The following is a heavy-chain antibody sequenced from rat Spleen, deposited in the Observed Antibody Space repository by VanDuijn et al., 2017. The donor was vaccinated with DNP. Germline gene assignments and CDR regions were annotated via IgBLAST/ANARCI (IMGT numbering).Heavy chain of an antibody. CDR3: ARHVLPLRVWDY. Sequence: EVQLVESGGGLVQPGRSLKLSCAASGFTFNNYDMAWVRQAPTKGLEWVASISPSGGSTYYRDSVKGRFTISRDNAKSTLYLQMNSLRSEDMATYYCARHVLPLRVWDYWGQGVMVTVSS. CDR2: ISPSGGST. CDR1: GFTFNNYD. V-gene: IGHV5-25*01. J-gene: IGHJ2*01. D-gene: IGHD4-1*01.